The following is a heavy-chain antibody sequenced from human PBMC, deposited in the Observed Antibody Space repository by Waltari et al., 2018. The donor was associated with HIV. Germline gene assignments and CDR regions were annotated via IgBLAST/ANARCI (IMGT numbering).Heavy chain of an antibody. Sequence: QVQLQESGPRLVQSSETLSLPCSVPGGAISPYYWRWIRQSPGRGLEWIGYIYYSGSVDYNPSLKSRVTMSVDMSRNQFSLNLTSVTAADTATYYCARTINWADSFDLWGQGTKVIVSS. V-gene: IGHV4-59*01. D-gene: IGHD7-27*01. CDR2: IYYSGSV. CDR1: GGAISPYY. CDR3: ARTINWADSFDL. J-gene: IGHJ3*01.